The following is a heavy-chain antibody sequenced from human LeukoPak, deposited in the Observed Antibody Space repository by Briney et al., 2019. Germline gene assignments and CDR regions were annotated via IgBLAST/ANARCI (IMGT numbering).Heavy chain of an antibody. J-gene: IGHJ4*02. CDR3: ARASIVRRIWGGKSKSYFDY. Sequence: GGSLRLSCAASGFTVSNNYMSWVRQAPGKGLEWVSRIHTGGSTDFPGSVKGRFTFSRDNSNNMLYLHMHNPRAEDTAMYYCARASIVRRIWGGKSKSYFDYWGQGTLVTVSS. V-gene: IGHV3-66*01. CDR1: GFTVSNNY. D-gene: IGHD3-16*01. CDR2: IHTGGST.